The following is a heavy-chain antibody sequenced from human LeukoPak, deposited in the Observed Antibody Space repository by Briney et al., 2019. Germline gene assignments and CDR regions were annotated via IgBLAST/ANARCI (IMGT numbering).Heavy chain of an antibody. J-gene: IGHJ4*02. CDR3: AKDRSSSWTLDY. CDR1: GFTFSSYG. V-gene: IGHV3-30*18. D-gene: IGHD6-13*01. Sequence: QSGGSLRLSCAASGFTFSSYGMHWVRQAPGKGLEWVAVISYDGSNKYYADSVKGRFTISRDNSKNTLYLQMNSLRAEDTAVYYCAKDRSSSWTLDYWGQGTLATVSS. CDR2: ISYDGSNK.